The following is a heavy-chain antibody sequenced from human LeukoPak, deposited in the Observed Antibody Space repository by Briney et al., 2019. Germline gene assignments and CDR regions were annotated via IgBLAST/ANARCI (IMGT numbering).Heavy chain of an antibody. D-gene: IGHD2-2*01. CDR1: GFTFSSYW. J-gene: IGHJ5*02. CDR3: ARVVLGYCSSTSCHQSDWFDP. Sequence: PGGSLRLSCAASGFTFSSYWMSWVRQAPGKGLEWVANIKQDGSEKYYVDSVKGRFTISRDNAKNSLYLQMNSLRAEDTALYYCARVVLGYCSSTSCHQSDWFDPWGQGTLVTVSS. CDR2: IKQDGSEK. V-gene: IGHV3-7*03.